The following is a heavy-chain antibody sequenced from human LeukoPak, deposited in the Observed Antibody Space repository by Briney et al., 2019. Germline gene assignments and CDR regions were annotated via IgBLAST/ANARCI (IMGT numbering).Heavy chain of an antibody. CDR1: GFTFSSHG. V-gene: IGHV3-23*01. J-gene: IGHJ3*02. D-gene: IGHD4-17*01. Sequence: GGSLRLSCVASGFTFSSHGMNWVRQAPGKGLEWVSAISGSGGSTYYADSVKGRFTISRDNSKNTLYLQMNSLRAEDTAVYYCAKGLRLGNAFDIWGQGTMVTVSS. CDR2: ISGSGGST. CDR3: AKGLRLGNAFDI.